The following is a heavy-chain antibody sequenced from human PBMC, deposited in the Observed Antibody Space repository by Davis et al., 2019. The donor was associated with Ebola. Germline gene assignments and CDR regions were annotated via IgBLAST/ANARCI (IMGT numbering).Heavy chain of an antibody. V-gene: IGHV4-34*01. D-gene: IGHD5-18*01. J-gene: IGHJ4*02. Sequence: MPSETLSLTCAVYGGSFSGYYWSWIRQPPEKGLEWIGEINHSGSTNYNPSLKSRVTISVDTSKNQFSLKLSSVTAADTAVYYCARGRRYSYGPPRYWGQGTLVTVSA. CDR3: ARGRRYSYGPPRY. CDR2: INHSGST. CDR1: GGSFSGYY.